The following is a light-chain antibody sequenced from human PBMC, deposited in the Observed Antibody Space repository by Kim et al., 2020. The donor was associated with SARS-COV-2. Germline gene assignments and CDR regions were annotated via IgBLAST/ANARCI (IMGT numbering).Light chain of an antibody. Sequence: APGKTARITCGGNNIGSKSVHWYQQKPGQAPVLVIYYDSDRPSGIPERFSGSNSGNTATLTISRVEAGDEADYYCQLWDSSSDHPVFGGGTQLTVL. V-gene: IGLV3-21*04. J-gene: IGLJ3*02. CDR3: QLWDSSSDHPV. CDR1: NIGSKS. CDR2: YDS.